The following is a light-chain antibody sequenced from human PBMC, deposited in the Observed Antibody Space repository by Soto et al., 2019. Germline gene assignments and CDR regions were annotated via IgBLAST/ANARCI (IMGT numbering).Light chain of an antibody. Sequence: EIVLTQSPGTLSLSPGERATLSCRASQSVDSRFLAWYQQKRGQAPRVLVYGASIRATGIPDRFSGSGSGTDFTLSIRRREPEDFAVYSCQQYDSSRTFGQGTKVE. J-gene: IGKJ1*01. CDR3: QQYDSSRT. CDR1: QSVDSRF. CDR2: GAS. V-gene: IGKV3-20*01.